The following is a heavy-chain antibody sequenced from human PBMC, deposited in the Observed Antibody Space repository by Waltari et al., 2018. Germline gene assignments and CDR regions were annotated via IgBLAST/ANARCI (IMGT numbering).Heavy chain of an antibody. D-gene: IGHD5-12*01. J-gene: IGHJ4*02. CDR3: AALVATSYFDY. CDR1: GGSISSSNW. V-gene: IGHV4-4*02. CDR2: IYHSGRT. Sequence: QVQLQESGPGLVKPSGTLSLTCAVSGGSISSSNWWSWVRQPPGKGLEWIGSIYHSGRTYYNPSLKSRVTISVDTSKNQFSLKLSSVTAADTAVYYCAALVATSYFDYWGQGTLVTVSS.